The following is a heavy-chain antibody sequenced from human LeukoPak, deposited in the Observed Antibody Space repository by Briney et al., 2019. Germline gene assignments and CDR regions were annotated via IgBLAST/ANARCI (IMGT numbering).Heavy chain of an antibody. D-gene: IGHD6-13*01. Sequence: HGESLKISCKGSGYSSSSYWIGWGLQMPARGLEWRGVIYYGDCGTRYSPSFQGQVTISADESISTAYLQWSSLKASDTAMYYCARLQAKQQNVLGYFESWGQGTLVTVSS. CDR2: IYYGDCGT. CDR1: GYSSSSYW. CDR3: ARLQAKQQNVLGYFES. V-gene: IGHV5-51*01. J-gene: IGHJ4*02.